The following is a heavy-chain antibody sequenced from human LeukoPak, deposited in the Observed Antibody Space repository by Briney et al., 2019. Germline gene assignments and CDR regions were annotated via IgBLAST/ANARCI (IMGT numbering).Heavy chain of an antibody. Sequence: GAPVKVSCKASGYTFTSYYMHWVRQAPGQGLEWMGIINPSGGSTSYAQKFQGRVTMTRDTSTSTVYMELSSVTAADTAVYYCARSHRGGVWVAATRGNWFDPWGQGTLVTVSS. D-gene: IGHD2-15*01. J-gene: IGHJ5*02. V-gene: IGHV1-46*01. CDR1: GYTFTSYY. CDR3: ARSHRGGVWVAATRGNWFDP. CDR2: INPSGGST.